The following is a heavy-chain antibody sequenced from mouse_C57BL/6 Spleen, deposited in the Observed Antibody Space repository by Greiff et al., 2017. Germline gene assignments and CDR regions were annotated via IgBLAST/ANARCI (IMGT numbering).Heavy chain of an antibody. CDR1: GFSFNTYA. Sequence: EVHLVESGGGLVQPKGSLKLSCAASGFSFNTYAMNWVRQAPGKGLEWVARIRSKSNNYATYYADSVKDRFTISRDDSESILYLQMNNLKTEDTAMYYCVRPTVVATDYAMDYWGQGTSVTVSS. J-gene: IGHJ4*01. D-gene: IGHD1-1*01. CDR3: VRPTVVATDYAMDY. CDR2: IRSKSNNYAT. V-gene: IGHV10-1*01.